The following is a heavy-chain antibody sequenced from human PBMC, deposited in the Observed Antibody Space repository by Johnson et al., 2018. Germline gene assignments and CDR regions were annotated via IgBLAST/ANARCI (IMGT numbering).Heavy chain of an antibody. J-gene: IGHJ3*02. CDR2: ISYDGSNK. Sequence: QVQLVESGGGVVQPGRSXRLSCEASGFTFSSYAMHWVRQAPGKGLEWVAVISYDGSNKYYADSVKGRFTISRDNSKNTLYLQMNSLRAEDTAVYYCARGMVPPSGSYYERRPGDAFDIWGQGTMVTVSS. CDR3: ARGMVPPSGSYYERRPGDAFDI. CDR1: GFTFSSYA. V-gene: IGHV3-30-3*01. D-gene: IGHD1-26*01.